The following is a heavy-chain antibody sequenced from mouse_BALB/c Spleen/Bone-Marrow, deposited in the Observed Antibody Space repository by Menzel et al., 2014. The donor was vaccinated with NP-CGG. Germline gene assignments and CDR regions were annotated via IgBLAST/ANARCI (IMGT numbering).Heavy chain of an antibody. J-gene: IGHJ1*01. CDR2: ILPGSGST. D-gene: IGHD2-14*01. Sequence: VKLVESGAELMKPGASVKISCKATGYTFSSYWIEWVKQRPGHGLEWIGEILPGSGSTNYNEKFKGKATFTADTSSNTAYMQLCMRPTRASSVYSGVRGGVRGGFWYFDVWGAGTTVTVSS. CDR3: VRGGVRGGFWYFDV. V-gene: IGHV1-9*01. CDR1: GYTFSSYW.